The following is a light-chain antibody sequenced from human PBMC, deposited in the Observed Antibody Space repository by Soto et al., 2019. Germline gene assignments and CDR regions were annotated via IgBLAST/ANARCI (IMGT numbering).Light chain of an antibody. V-gene: IGLV1-47*02. CDR2: SNS. CDR1: TSNIGSSF. Sequence: QSALTQPPSASGTPGQRVTISCSGTTSNIGSSFVYWYQQVPGTAPKLLISSNSQRPSGVPDRFSGSKSGTSASLGISGLRSEDEADYYCAAWDDSLRGPHWVFGGGTKLTVL. CDR3: AAWDDSLRGPHWV. J-gene: IGLJ3*02.